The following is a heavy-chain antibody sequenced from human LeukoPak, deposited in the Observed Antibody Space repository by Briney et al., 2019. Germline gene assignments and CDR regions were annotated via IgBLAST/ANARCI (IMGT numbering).Heavy chain of an antibody. CDR1: GYTFTGYH. J-gene: IGHJ4*02. D-gene: IGHD3-22*01. Sequence: ASVKVSCKASGYTFTGYHMHWVRQAPGQGLEWMGWINPNTGDTNYAQKFQGRVTMTRDTSISTAYMELSRLRSDDTAVYYCARELKDSSGYPFDYWGQGTLVTVSS. CDR2: INPNTGDT. V-gene: IGHV1-2*02. CDR3: ARELKDSSGYPFDY.